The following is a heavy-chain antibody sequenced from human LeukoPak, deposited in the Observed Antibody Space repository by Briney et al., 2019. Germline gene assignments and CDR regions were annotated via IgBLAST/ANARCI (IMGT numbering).Heavy chain of an antibody. CDR2: IKSKGDGGTT. CDR1: GLTVSNTW. D-gene: IGHD2/OR15-2a*01. V-gene: IGHV3-15*01. J-gene: IGHJ3*02. CDR3: TTYNSRDAFDI. Sequence: GGSLRLSCAASGLTVSNTWMSWVRQGPGKGLEWVGRIKSKGDGGTTDHAAPVKGRFTISRDDSKNTLNLQMNGLKPEDTAVYYCTTYNSRDAFDIWGQGTMVTVSS.